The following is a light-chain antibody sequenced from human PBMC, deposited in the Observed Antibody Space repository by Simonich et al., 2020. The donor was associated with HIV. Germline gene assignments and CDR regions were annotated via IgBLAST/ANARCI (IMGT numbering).Light chain of an antibody. CDR1: QSVSSN. J-gene: IGKJ2*01. Sequence: EIVMTQSPATLSVSPGERATLSCRATQSVSSNLAWYQQTPGQAPRLLIYGASTRATGIPARFSGSGSGTEFTLTISRMQSEDFAVYYCQQYNNWYTFGQGTKLEIK. CDR3: QQYNNWYT. CDR2: GAS. V-gene: IGKV3-15*01.